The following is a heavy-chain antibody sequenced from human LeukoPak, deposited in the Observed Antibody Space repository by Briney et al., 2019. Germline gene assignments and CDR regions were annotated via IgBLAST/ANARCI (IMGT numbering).Heavy chain of an antibody. CDR1: GFTFSSHW. J-gene: IGHJ2*01. D-gene: IGHD4-11*01. CDR3: AREDYNASGWYFDL. Sequence: PGESLRLSCAASGFTFSSHWMHWVSQAPGKGLVWVSRIKPDGSRTTYADSVKGRFTISRDNAKKTLYLQMNSLRAEGTAVYFCAREDYNASGWYFDLWGRGTLVTVSS. V-gene: IGHV3-74*01. CDR2: IKPDGSRT.